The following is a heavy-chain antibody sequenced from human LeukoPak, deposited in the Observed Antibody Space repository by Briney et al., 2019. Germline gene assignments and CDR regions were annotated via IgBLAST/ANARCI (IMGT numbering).Heavy chain of an antibody. V-gene: IGHV1-8*01. D-gene: IGHD6-13*01. CDR2: MNPNSGNT. Sequence: ASVKVSCKASGYTFTSYDINWVRQATGQGLEWMGWMNPNSGNTGYAQKFQGRVTITRNTSISTAYMELSSLRSEDTAVYYCARFGHDWYSSSWRGPTYMDVWGKGTTVTVSS. CDR1: GYTFTSYD. CDR3: ARFGHDWYSSSWRGPTYMDV. J-gene: IGHJ6*03.